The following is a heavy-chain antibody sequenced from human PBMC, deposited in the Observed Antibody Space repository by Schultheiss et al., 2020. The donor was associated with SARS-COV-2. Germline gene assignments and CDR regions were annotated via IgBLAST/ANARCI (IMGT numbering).Heavy chain of an antibody. Sequence: GESLKISCAASGFTFSSYAMSWVRQAPGKGLEWVSYISSSGSTIYYADSVKGRFTISRDNAKNSLYLQMNSLRAEDTAVYYCARSFYCSGGSCFLYYYYFYGMDVWGQGTTVTVSS. CDR1: GFTFSSYA. CDR3: ARSFYCSGGSCFLYYYYFYGMDV. J-gene: IGHJ6*02. D-gene: IGHD2-15*01. CDR2: ISSSGSTI. V-gene: IGHV3-48*03.